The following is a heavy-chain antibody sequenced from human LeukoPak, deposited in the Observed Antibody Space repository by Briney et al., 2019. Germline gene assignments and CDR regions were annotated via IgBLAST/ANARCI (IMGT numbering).Heavy chain of an antibody. J-gene: IGHJ4*02. CDR1: GFTFSSYG. CDR3: AKGRGAMVTTFDY. Sequence: GGSLRLSCAASGFTFSSYGMHWVRQAPGKGLEWVTVISVSGGSTYYADSVKGRFTISRDNSKNTLYLQMNSLRAEDTAIYYCAKGRGAMVTTFDYWGQGTLVTVSS. D-gene: IGHD4-17*01. CDR2: ISVSGGST. V-gene: IGHV3-23*01.